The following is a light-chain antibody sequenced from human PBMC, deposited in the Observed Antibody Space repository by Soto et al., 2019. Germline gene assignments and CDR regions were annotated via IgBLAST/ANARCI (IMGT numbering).Light chain of an antibody. CDR2: EAS. V-gene: IGKV1-5*01. CDR3: QQFNSKVWT. Sequence: DIQMTQSPSTLSASVGDTVTITCRASQSVSRWLNWYQQKSGKAPRLLIYEASNLEIGVPSRFSGSGFGTEFILTINSLQPADSATYYCQQFNSKVWTFGQGTKVDIK. CDR1: QSVSRW. J-gene: IGKJ1*01.